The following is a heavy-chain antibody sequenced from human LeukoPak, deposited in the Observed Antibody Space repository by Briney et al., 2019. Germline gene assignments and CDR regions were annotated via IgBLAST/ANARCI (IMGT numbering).Heavy chain of an antibody. CDR2: INPNSGGT. V-gene: IGHV1-2*02. J-gene: IGHJ3*02. CDR3: ARDIFEVQLERPDAFDI. D-gene: IGHD1-1*01. CDR1: GYTFTGYY. Sequence: AASVKVSCKASGYTFTGYYMHWVRQAPGQGLEWMGWINPNSGGTNYAQKFQGRVTMTRDTSISTAYMELSRLRSDDTAVYYCARDIFEVQLERPDAFDIWGQGTMVTVSS.